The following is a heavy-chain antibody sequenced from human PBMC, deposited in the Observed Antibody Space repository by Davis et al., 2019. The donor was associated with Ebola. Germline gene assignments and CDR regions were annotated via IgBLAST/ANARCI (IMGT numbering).Heavy chain of an antibody. CDR1: GDSVSIKSAG. J-gene: IGHJ4*02. CDR2: TYYNSKWYH. D-gene: IGHD5-12*01. Sequence: HSQTLSLTCAISGDSVSIKSAGWNWIRQSPSRGLEWLGRTYYNSKWYHDYAVSVKSRISINADTSKNQFSLQLTSVTPEDTAVYYCGRGWLRTGFDNWGQGTLVTVSS. CDR3: GRGWLRTGFDN. V-gene: IGHV6-1*01.